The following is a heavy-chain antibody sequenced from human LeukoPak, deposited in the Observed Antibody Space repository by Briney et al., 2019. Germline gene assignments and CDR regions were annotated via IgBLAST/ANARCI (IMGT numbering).Heavy chain of an antibody. D-gene: IGHD3-16*01. CDR2: IKHDESEK. CDR1: GFSFNSDW. Sequence: GGSLRLSCAASGFSFNSDWMDWVRQAPGKGLEWVANIKHDESEKNYLDSVKGRFTISGDNAQNSLYLQMNGLRVEDTAVYYCTGRLDDWGQGTLVTVSS. V-gene: IGHV3-7*01. J-gene: IGHJ4*02. CDR3: TGRLDD.